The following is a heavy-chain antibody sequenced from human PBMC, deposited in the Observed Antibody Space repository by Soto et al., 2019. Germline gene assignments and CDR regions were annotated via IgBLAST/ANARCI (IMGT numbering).Heavy chain of an antibody. V-gene: IGHV1-2*02. J-gene: IGHJ6*02. CDR3: ARAQTVSVVNYYYGMDV. Sequence: SVKVSCKASGYTFTGYYMHWVREAPGQGLEWMGWINPNSGGTNYAQKFQGRVTMTRDTSISTAYMELSRLRSDDTAVYYCARAQTVSVVNYYYGMDVWGQGTTVTVSS. CDR2: INPNSGGT. CDR1: GYTFTGYY. D-gene: IGHD2-15*01.